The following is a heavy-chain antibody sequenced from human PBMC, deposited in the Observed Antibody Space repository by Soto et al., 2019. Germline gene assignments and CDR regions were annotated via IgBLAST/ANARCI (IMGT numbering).Heavy chain of an antibody. Sequence: QVQLVQSGAEVKKPGSSVKVSCKSSGYIFIHYYIHGVRQATGQGLEWMAIINPNGGSTNYAQKFQGIVTVTSDTSTSTVSMELNSLGSDDTALYFCARSLLQGDFWGQGTLVTVSS. J-gene: IGHJ4*02. CDR1: GYIFIHYY. D-gene: IGHD2-21*01. CDR3: ARSLLQGDF. CDR2: INPNGGST. V-gene: IGHV1-46*01.